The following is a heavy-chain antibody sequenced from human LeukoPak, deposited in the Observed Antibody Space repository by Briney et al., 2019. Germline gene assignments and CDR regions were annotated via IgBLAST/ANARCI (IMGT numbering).Heavy chain of an antibody. D-gene: IGHD1-20*01. J-gene: IGHJ3*02. V-gene: IGHV3-30*03. Sequence: GGSLRLSCAASGFTFSSYGMHWVRQAPGKGLEWVAVISYDGSNKYYADSVKGRFTISRDNSKNTLYLQMNSLRAEDTAVYYCARYNWNDRRDAFDIWGQGTMVTVSS. CDR1: GFTFSSYG. CDR2: ISYDGSNK. CDR3: ARYNWNDRRDAFDI.